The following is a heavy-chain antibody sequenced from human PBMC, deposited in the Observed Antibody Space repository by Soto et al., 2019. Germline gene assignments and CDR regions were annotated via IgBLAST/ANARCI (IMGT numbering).Heavy chain of an antibody. CDR1: GGSISSNSYS. Sequence: SETLSLPCSVSGGSISSNSYSWGWIRQPPGKGLEWIGTLYSSRDTYYNPSLKSRVTISADTSQNQFSLDLTSVTATDTAVYFCARLPGYCSGATCNGQYTFAVWGQGPTVT. J-gene: IGHJ6*02. CDR3: ARLPGYCSGATCNGQYTFAV. V-gene: IGHV4-39*01. CDR2: LYSSRDT. D-gene: IGHD2-15*01.